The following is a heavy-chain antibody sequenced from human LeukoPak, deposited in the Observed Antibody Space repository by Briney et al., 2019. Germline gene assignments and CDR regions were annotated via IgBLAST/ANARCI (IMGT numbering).Heavy chain of an antibody. CDR2: IHNSGTT. Sequence: SETLSLTCAVSGGPFSGYFWSWIRQSSGKGLEWIGEIHNSGTTNYNPPLNSRVTISEDTSKNQFYLNLSSVTAADTAVYYCARRYYYNLGSFPFDFWGQGALVTVSS. J-gene: IGHJ4*02. CDR3: ARRYYYNLGSFPFDF. CDR1: GGPFSGYF. V-gene: IGHV4-34*01. D-gene: IGHD3-10*01.